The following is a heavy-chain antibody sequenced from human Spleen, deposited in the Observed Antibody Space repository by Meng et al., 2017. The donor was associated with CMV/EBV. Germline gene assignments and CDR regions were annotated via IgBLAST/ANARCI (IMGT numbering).Heavy chain of an antibody. V-gene: IGHV1-2*02. CDR2: INPRSGGT. Sequence: ASVKVSCKASGYTFTDYYIHWVRQAPGQGLEWMGWINPRSGGTSYEQKFQGRVTITADESTNTSYMHLSRLRSDDTAVYYCARGSRIDRLYYYAMDVWGQGTTVTVSS. CDR1: GYTFTDYY. J-gene: IGHJ6*02. D-gene: IGHD3-16*02. CDR3: ARGSRIDRLYYYAMDV.